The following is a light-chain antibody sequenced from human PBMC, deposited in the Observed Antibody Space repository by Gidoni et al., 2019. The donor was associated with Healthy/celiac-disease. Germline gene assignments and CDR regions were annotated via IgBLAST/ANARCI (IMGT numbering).Light chain of an antibody. CDR1: QSVSSY. Sequence: EIVLTQSPANLPLSPGERATLSCRASQSVSSYLAWYQQKPGQAPRLLIYDASNRATGIPARFSGSGSGTDFTLTISSLEPEDFAVYYCQQRSTPITFGQGTRLEIK. CDR2: DAS. CDR3: QQRSTPIT. J-gene: IGKJ5*01. V-gene: IGKV3-11*01.